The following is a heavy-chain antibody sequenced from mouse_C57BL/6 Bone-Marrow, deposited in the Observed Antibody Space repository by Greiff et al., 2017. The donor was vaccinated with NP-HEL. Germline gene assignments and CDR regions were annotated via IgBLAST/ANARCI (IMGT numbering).Heavy chain of an antibody. CDR3: ARSYYYGSSYPYAMDY. V-gene: IGHV1-18*01. J-gene: IGHJ4*01. CDR1: GYTFTDYN. D-gene: IGHD1-1*01. CDR2: INPNNGGT. Sequence: EVKLMESGPELVKPGASVKIPCKASGYTFTDYNMDWVKQSHGKSLEWIGDINPNNGGTIYNQKFKGKATLTVDKSSSTAYMELRSLTSEDTAVYYCARSYYYGSSYPYAMDYWGQGTSVTVSS.